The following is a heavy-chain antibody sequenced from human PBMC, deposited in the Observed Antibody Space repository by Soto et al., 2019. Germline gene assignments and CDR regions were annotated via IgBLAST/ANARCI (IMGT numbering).Heavy chain of an antibody. V-gene: IGHV4-59*01. D-gene: IGHD5-18*01. J-gene: IGHJ4*02. CDR3: ARDSYNFED. CDR1: GGSTRSYY. CDR2: VYYSGST. Sequence: TSETLSLTCTVSGGSTRSYYWSWIRQPPGKGLEWIGYVYYSGSTDYNPSLKSRVTISVDTSKNQFSLKLRSVTAADTAVYYCARDSYNFEDWGQGTLVTVSS.